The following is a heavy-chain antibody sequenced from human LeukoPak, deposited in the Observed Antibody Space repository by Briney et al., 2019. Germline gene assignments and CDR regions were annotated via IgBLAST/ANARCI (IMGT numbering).Heavy chain of an antibody. V-gene: IGHV3-23*01. D-gene: IGHD2-21*02. CDR3: STVTADFFFDI. Sequence: GSLRLSCAASGFTFSSYAMSWVRQAPGKGLEWVSAISGSGGSTYYADSVKGRFTISRDNSKNTLYLQMNSLRAEDTAVYYCSTVTADFFFDIWGQGTMVTVSS. CDR2: ISGSGGST. CDR1: GFTFSSYA. J-gene: IGHJ3*02.